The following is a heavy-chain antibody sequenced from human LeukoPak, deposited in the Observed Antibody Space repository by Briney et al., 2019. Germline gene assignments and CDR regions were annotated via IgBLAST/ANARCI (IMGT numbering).Heavy chain of an antibody. CDR3: AKDIRPFTMVRGWGRPDY. V-gene: IGHV3-9*01. CDR2: ISWNSSGI. D-gene: IGHD3-10*01. J-gene: IGHJ4*02. CDR1: GFTFDDYA. Sequence: GGSLRLSCAASGFTFDDYAMHWVRQAPGKGLEWVSGISWNSSGIAYTDSVEGRFTISRDNAKNSLSLQMNSLRAEDTALYYCAKDIRPFTMVRGWGRPDYWGQGTLVTVSS.